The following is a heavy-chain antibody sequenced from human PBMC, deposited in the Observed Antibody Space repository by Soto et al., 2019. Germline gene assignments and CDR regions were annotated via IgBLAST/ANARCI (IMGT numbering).Heavy chain of an antibody. CDR2: IIPIFGTA. CDR3: GTAIYGGSTSCYSVNDDYYYYGMDV. V-gene: IGHV1-69*06. CDR1: GGTFSSYA. Sequence: QVQLVQSGAEVKKPGSSVKVSCKASGGTFSSYAISWVRQAPGQGLEWMGGIIPIFGTANYAQKFQGRVRITAEKWTGRAYMEVSSLRSEDTAVYYCGTAIYGGSTSCYSVNDDYYYYGMDVWGQGTTVTVSS. D-gene: IGHD2-2*01. J-gene: IGHJ6*02.